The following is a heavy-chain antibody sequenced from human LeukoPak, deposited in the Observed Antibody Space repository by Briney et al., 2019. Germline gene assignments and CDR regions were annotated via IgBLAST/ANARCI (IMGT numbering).Heavy chain of an antibody. CDR2: ISAYNGNT. V-gene: IGHV1-18*04. J-gene: IGHJ4*02. Sequence: ASVNVSCKASGYTFTSYGISWVRQAPGQGLEWMGWISAYNGNTNYAQTLQARVTMTTDTSTSTAYMELRSLRSDDTAVYCCVRVPVAIAVAGVDYWAKGTRVPVSS. CDR3: VRVPVAIAVAGVDY. CDR1: GYTFTSYG. D-gene: IGHD6-19*01.